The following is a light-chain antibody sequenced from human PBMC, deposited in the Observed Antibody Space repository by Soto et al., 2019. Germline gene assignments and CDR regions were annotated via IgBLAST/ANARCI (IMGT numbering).Light chain of an antibody. Sequence: MVMTQSPATLSVSPGESATLSCRASESISINLAWYQQKPGQAPRLLIYGASTRATGIPARLSGSGFGTEFTLTISSLQSEDFEVYYCLQYNYGPLIFGGGTKVDIK. CDR3: LQYNYGPLI. J-gene: IGKJ4*01. CDR1: ESISIN. V-gene: IGKV3-15*01. CDR2: GAS.